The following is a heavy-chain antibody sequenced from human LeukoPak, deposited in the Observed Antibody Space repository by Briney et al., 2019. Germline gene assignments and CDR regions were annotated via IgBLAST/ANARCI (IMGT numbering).Heavy chain of an antibody. J-gene: IGHJ5*02. CDR1: RGSISGYS. D-gene: IGHD4/OR15-4a*01. Sequence: PSEALSLTCTVSRGSISGYSWSWIRQSPGGGLEWIGYIYYSGDTAYNPSLRSRVTMSVDTSKNQFSLQLRSMTTADTAVYYCVRGPYGASISKWFDPWGQGTQVIVSP. V-gene: IGHV4-59*01. CDR3: VRGPYGASISKWFDP. CDR2: IYYSGDT.